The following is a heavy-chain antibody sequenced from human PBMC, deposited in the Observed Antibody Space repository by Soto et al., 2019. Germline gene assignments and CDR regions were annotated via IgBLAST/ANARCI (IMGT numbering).Heavy chain of an antibody. V-gene: IGHV1-24*01. CDR2: FDPEDGET. CDR3: ATGLVGVDANTVNGAFDI. CDR1: GYTLTELS. J-gene: IGHJ3*02. Sequence: ASVKVSCKVSGYTLTELSMHWVRQAPGKGLEWMGGFDPEDGETIYAQKFQGRVTMTEDTSTDTAYMELSSLRSEDTAVYYCATGLVGVDANTVNGAFDICGPGKMVTVS. D-gene: IGHD2-15*01.